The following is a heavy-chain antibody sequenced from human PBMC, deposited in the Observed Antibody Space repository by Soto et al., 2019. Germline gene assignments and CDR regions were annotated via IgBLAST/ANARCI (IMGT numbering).Heavy chain of an antibody. CDR3: ARGWKYNWNDFRTDDAFDI. D-gene: IGHD1-1*01. V-gene: IGHV1-46*01. CDR1: GYTFTSYY. Sequence: QVQMVQSGAEVKKPGASVKVSCKASGYTFTSYYMHWVRQAPGQGLEWMGIINPSGGSTSYAQKFQGRFTMTRDTSTSTVYMELSSLRSEDTAVYYCARGWKYNWNDFRTDDAFDIWGQGTMVTVSS. CDR2: INPSGGST. J-gene: IGHJ3*02.